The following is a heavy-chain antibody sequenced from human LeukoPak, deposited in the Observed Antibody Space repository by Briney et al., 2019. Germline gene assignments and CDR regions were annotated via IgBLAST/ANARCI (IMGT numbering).Heavy chain of an antibody. CDR2: ISYDGSNK. Sequence: GGSLRLSCAASGFTFSSYAMHWVRQAPGKGLEWVAVISYDGSNKYYADSVKGRFTISRGNSKNTLYLQMDSLRAEDTAVYYCARDFREYCSGGSCFVDVWGKGTTVTVSS. J-gene: IGHJ6*04. D-gene: IGHD2-15*01. CDR3: ARDFREYCSGGSCFVDV. CDR1: GFTFSSYA. V-gene: IGHV3-30*04.